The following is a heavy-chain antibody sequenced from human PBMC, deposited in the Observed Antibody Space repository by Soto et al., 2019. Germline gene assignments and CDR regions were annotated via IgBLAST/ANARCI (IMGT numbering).Heavy chain of an antibody. CDR2: INHSGST. V-gene: IGHV4-34*01. J-gene: IGHJ2*01. D-gene: IGHD2-15*01. Sequence: QVQLQQWGAGLLKPSETLSLICAVYGGSFSGFYWSWIRQPPVKGLEWIGEINHSGSTNYNPSLKRQVTRSTDTSKNQFSLQLSSVTAADTAVYYCVSKLGSCTGGSCTWYFDLWGRGTLVTVSS. CDR3: VSKLGSCTGGSCTWYFDL. CDR1: GGSFSGFY.